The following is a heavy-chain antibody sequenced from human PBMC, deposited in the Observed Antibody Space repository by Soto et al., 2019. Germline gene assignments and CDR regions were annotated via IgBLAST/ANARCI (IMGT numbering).Heavy chain of an antibody. J-gene: IGHJ4*02. V-gene: IGHV3-23*01. CDR3: VKGAYYYDATGYSPDY. CDR2: MSGSGDGT. Sequence: GGSLRLSCAASGFSFSSHAMSWVRQAPGKGLEWVSGMSGSGDGTHYADSVKGRFTVSRDNSKSTLYLQMISLRADDTAVYYCVKGAYYYDATGYSPDYWGQGTRVTV. D-gene: IGHD3-9*01. CDR1: GFSFSSHA.